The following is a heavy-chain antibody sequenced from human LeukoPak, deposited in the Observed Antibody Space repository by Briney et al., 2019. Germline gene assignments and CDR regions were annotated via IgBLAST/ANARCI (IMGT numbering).Heavy chain of an antibody. CDR1: GFTFSSYG. V-gene: IGHV3-30*03. D-gene: IGHD6-19*01. CDR3: ARARSSAWYPLDY. J-gene: IGHJ4*02. Sequence: GGSLRLSCAASGFTFSSYGMHWVRQAPGKGLEWVAVISYDGSNKYYADSVKGRFTISRDNSKNTLYLQMNSLRAEDTAVYYCARARSSAWYPLDYWGQGTLVTVSS. CDR2: ISYDGSNK.